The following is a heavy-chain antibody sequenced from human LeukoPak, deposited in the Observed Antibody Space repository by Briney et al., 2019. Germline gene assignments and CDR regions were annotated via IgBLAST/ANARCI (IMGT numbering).Heavy chain of an antibody. J-gene: IGHJ4*02. CDR2: ISGSGGRT. CDR3: AKDRERGYCTNGVCYHDS. CDR1: GLTFSSYA. Sequence: VGSLRLSCAASGLTFSSYAMNWVRQAPGKGLEWVSAISGSGGRTYYADTVKGRFTISRDNSKNTLYLQMNSLGAEDTAVYYCAKDRERGYCTNGVCYHDSWGQGTLVTVSS. V-gene: IGHV3-23*01. D-gene: IGHD2-8*01.